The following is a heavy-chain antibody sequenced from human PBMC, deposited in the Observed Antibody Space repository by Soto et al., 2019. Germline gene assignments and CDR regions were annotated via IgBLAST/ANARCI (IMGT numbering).Heavy chain of an antibody. CDR3: AKEVWGGPMDF. V-gene: IGHV3-30*18. CDR2: IYDGSNK. CDR1: GFTFSSYG. Sequence: QVQLVESGGGVVQPGRSLRLSCAASGFTFSSYGMHWVRQAPGKGLEWVAVIYDGSNKYYADSVKGRFTISRDKSKHTLYLQMTGQRAEDTAVYYCAKEVWGGPMDFWGQGTTVTVSS. D-gene: IGHD3-16*01. J-gene: IGHJ6*02.